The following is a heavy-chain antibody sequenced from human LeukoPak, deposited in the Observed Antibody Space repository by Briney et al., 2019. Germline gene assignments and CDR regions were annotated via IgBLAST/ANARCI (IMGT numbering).Heavy chain of an antibody. J-gene: IGHJ4*02. CDR3: ARGSEDYDSSGYYYDLGDY. Sequence: PGGSLRLSCAASGFNFSNYAMHWVRQAPGKGLEWAAVISYEGSNKYYADSVKGRFTISRDNSKNKQYLQMNSLRTEDTAVYYCARGSEDYDSSGYYYDLGDYWGQGTLVTVSS. CDR2: ISYEGSNK. D-gene: IGHD3-22*01. V-gene: IGHV3-30*04. CDR1: GFNFSNYA.